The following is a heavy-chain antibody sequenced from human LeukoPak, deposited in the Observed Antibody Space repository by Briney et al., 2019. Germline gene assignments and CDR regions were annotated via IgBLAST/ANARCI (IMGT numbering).Heavy chain of an antibody. CDR2: IYYSGST. D-gene: IGHD3-22*01. CDR1: GGSISSYY. J-gene: IGHJ4*02. CDR3: ARVDNYYDSSGYYRYFDY. Sequence: SETLSLTCTVSGGSISSYYWSWIRQPPGKGLEWIGYIYYSGSTNYNPPLKSRVTISVDTSKNQFSLKLSSVTAADTAVYYCARVDNYYDSSGYYRYFDYWGQGTLVTVSS. V-gene: IGHV4-59*01.